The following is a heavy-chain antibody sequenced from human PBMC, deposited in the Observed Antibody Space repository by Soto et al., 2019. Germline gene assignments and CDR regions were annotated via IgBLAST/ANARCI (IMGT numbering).Heavy chain of an antibody. D-gene: IGHD3-10*01. V-gene: IGHV3-48*03. CDR1: GFTFSSYE. Sequence: GGSLRLSCAASGFTFSSYEMNWVRQAPGKGLEWVSYISSSGSTIYYADSVKGRFTISRDNAKNSLYLQMNSLRAEDTAVYYCVADMVRGVIISYYGMDVWGQGTTVTVSS. CDR3: VADMVRGVIISYYGMDV. J-gene: IGHJ6*02. CDR2: ISSSGSTI.